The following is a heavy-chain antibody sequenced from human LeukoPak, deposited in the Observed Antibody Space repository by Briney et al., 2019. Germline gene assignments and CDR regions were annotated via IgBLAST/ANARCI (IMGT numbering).Heavy chain of an antibody. V-gene: IGHV4-59*01. CDR2: IYYIGNT. D-gene: IGHD1-1*01. CDR1: GGSISNYY. Sequence: PSETLSLTCTVSGGSISNYYWSWIRQPPGKGLELIGYIYYIGNTDYNPPLTSRVTMSVATSKNQFSLKLTSVTAADTAVYYCARWNEGLDHWGQGALVTVSS. J-gene: IGHJ4*02. CDR3: ARWNEGLDH.